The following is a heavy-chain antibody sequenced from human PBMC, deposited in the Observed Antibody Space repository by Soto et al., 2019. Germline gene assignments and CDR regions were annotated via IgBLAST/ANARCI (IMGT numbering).Heavy chain of an antibody. Sequence: QVQLVESGGGVVQPGRSLRLSCAASGFTFSSYAMHWVRQAPGKGLEWVAVISYDGSNKYYADSVKGRFTISRDNSKNTLYLQMNSLRAEDTAVHYCARDRAAGTLTDYYGMDVWGQGTTVTVSS. CDR1: GFTFSSYA. V-gene: IGHV3-30-3*01. D-gene: IGHD6-13*01. J-gene: IGHJ6*02. CDR3: ARDRAAGTLTDYYGMDV. CDR2: ISYDGSNK.